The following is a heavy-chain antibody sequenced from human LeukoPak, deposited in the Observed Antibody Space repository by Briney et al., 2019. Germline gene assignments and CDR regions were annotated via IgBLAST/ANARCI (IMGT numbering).Heavy chain of an antibody. V-gene: IGHV4-59*01. CDR2: IYYSGST. CDR1: GGSICSYY. D-gene: IGHD6-13*01. CDR3: AGVSSSSWYRWFDP. Sequence: PSETLSLTCTVSGGSICSYYWSWIRQPPGKGLEWIGYIYYSGSTNYNPSLKSRVTISVDTSKNQFSLKLSSVTAADTAVYYCAGVSSSSWYRWFDPWGQGTLVTVSS. J-gene: IGHJ5*02.